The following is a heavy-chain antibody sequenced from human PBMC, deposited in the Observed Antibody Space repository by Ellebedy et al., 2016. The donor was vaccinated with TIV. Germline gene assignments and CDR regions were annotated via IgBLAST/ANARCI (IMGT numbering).Heavy chain of an antibody. Sequence: GGSLRLSCAASGFTFSSYSMNWVRQAPGKGLEWVSFISSSSSYIYYADSVKGRFTISRDNSKNILYLQMNSLRVEDTALYYCVAETDASARQPLDCWGPGTLITVSS. V-gene: IGHV3-21*06. CDR2: ISSSSSYI. CDR1: GFTFSSYS. CDR3: VAETDASARQPLDC. J-gene: IGHJ4*02. D-gene: IGHD2-21*02.